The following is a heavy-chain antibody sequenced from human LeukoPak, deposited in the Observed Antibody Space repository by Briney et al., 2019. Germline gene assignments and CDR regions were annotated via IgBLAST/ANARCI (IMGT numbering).Heavy chain of an antibody. CDR2: IYYSGST. Sequence: SETLSLTCSVSGGSISSYYWTWIRQPPGKGLEWIGYIYYSGSTNYNPSLKSRVTVSVDTSTNQFSLKLSSVTAADTAVYYCARVNTMIRGAFDAFDIWGQGTMVTVSS. CDR1: GGSISSYY. CDR3: ARVNTMIRGAFDAFDI. V-gene: IGHV4-59*01. D-gene: IGHD3-10*01. J-gene: IGHJ3*02.